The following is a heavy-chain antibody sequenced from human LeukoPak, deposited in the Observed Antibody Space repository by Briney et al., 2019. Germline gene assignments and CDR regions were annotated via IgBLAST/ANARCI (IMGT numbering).Heavy chain of an antibody. CDR2: INPNSGVT. J-gene: IGHJ4*02. V-gene: IGHV1-2*02. Sequence: ASVKVSCKASGYTFTGYYMHWVRQAPGQGLEWMGWINPNSGVTNYAQKFQGRVTLTRDTPISTAYMEVSRLRSDDTAMYYCARAHMTTVTLGDYWGQGTLVTVSS. CDR1: GYTFTGYY. D-gene: IGHD4-11*01. CDR3: ARAHMTTVTLGDY.